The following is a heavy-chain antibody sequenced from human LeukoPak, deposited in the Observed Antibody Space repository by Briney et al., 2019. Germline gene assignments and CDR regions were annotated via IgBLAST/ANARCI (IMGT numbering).Heavy chain of an antibody. J-gene: IGHJ6*02. Sequence: ASVKVSCKASGYTFSSYDINWVRQATGQGLEWLGWMNPNSGNTGYAQKFQGRVTMTRNTSISTAYMEPSSLRSEDTAVYFCARVRGSYYYYGMDVWGQGTTVTVSS. D-gene: IGHD2-15*01. CDR2: MNPNSGNT. CDR3: ARVRGSYYYYGMDV. CDR1: GYTFSSYD. V-gene: IGHV1-8*01.